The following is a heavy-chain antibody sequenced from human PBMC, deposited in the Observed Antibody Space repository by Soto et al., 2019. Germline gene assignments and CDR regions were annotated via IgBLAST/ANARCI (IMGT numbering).Heavy chain of an antibody. CDR2: ISGSEGTT. CDR3: EEGRVDSSGWYFLNY. Sequence: EVQLLESGGGVVQPGGSLRLSCAASGFTFRSYAMSWVRQAPGKGLEWVSAISGSEGTTYYADYVEGRFTISRDSSKNTVYLQMNNLRADDTAVYYCEEGRVDSSGWYFLNYWGQGTLVTVSS. D-gene: IGHD6-19*01. CDR1: GFTFRSYA. J-gene: IGHJ4*02. V-gene: IGHV3-23*01.